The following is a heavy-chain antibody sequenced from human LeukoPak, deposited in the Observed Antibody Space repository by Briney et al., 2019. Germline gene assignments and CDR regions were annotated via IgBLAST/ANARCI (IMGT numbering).Heavy chain of an antibody. V-gene: IGHV3-23*01. CDR2: ISGSGGST. D-gene: IGHD6-13*01. J-gene: IGHJ4*02. CDR3: AKVLTPGIAAALDY. CDR1: GFTFSSYG. Sequence: GGSLRLSCAASGFTFSSYGMSWVRQAPGKGLEWVSAISGSGGSTYYADSVKGRFTISRDNSKNTLYLQMNSLRAEDTAVYYCAKVLTPGIAAALDYWGQGTLVTVSS.